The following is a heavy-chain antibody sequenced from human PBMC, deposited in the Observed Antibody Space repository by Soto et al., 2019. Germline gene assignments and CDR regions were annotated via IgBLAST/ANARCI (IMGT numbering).Heavy chain of an antibody. CDR3: ARALVLLWFGEPKGLFDY. CDR2: IYYSGST. CDR1: GGSISSGDYY. J-gene: IGHJ4*02. D-gene: IGHD3-10*01. Sequence: QVQLQESGPGLVKPSQTLSLTCTVSGGSISSGDYYWSWIRQPPGKGLEGIGYIYYSGSTYYNPSLKSRVTISVDTSKNQFSLKLSSVTAADTAVYYCARALVLLWFGEPKGLFDYWGQGTLVTVSS. V-gene: IGHV4-30-4*01.